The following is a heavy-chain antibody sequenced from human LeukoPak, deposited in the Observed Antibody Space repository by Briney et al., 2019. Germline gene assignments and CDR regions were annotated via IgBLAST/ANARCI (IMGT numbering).Heavy chain of an antibody. CDR2: FNPNSGDT. Sequence: GASVTVSCTASGYTFTGYYMHWVRQAPGQGLEWMGWFNPNSGDTNYAQKFQGRVTMTRDTSISTAYMELGRLTSDDTAVDYCGRGTYCSGGSCYSFDYWGQGTLVTVSS. CDR1: GYTFTGYY. J-gene: IGHJ4*02. D-gene: IGHD2-15*01. CDR3: GRGTYCSGGSCYSFDY. V-gene: IGHV1-2*02.